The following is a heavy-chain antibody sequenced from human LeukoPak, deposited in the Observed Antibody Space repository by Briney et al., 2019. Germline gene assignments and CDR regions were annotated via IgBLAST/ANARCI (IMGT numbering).Heavy chain of an antibody. Sequence: ASVEVSCKASGYTFTSYAMHWVRQAPGQRLEGMGWINAGNGNTKYSQKFQGRVTITRDTSASTAYMELSSLRSEDTAVYYCARGSAFYGMDVWGQGTTVTVSS. CDR2: INAGNGNT. CDR3: ARGSAFYGMDV. J-gene: IGHJ6*02. V-gene: IGHV1-3*01. CDR1: GYTFTSYA.